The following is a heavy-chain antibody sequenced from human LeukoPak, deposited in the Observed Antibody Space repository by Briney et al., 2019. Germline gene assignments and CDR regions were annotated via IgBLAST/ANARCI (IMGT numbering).Heavy chain of an antibody. CDR3: AASLGIGYCSSTSCFGFDP. CDR2: IVVGSGNT. D-gene: IGHD2-2*03. Sequence: SVKVSCKASGFTFTSSAVQWVRQARGQRLEWIGWIVVGSGNTNYAQKFQERVTITRDMSTSTAYMELSSLRSEDTAVYYRAASLGIGYCSSTSCFGFDPWGQGTLVTVSS. J-gene: IGHJ5*02. V-gene: IGHV1-58*01. CDR1: GFTFTSSA.